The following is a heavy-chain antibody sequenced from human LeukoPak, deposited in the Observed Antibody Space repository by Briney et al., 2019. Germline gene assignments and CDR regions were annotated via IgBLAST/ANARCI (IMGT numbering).Heavy chain of an antibody. J-gene: IGHJ4*02. CDR3: ARRGYSAYDLDY. Sequence: KPSETLSLTCTVSGGSINGGGYYWSWIRQYPGKGLEWIGDIYYSGNTYYNPSLKSRVTISVDTSKNQFSLRLSSVTAADTAVYYCARRGYSAYDLDYWGQGTLVTVSS. CDR2: IYYSGNT. CDR1: GGSINGGGYY. V-gene: IGHV4-31*03. D-gene: IGHD5-12*01.